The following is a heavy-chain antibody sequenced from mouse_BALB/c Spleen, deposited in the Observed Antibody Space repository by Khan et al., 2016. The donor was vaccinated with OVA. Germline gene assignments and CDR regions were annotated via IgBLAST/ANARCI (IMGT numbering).Heavy chain of an antibody. CDR2: IDPANGNT. Sequence: EVQLQESGAELVKPGASVKLSCTASGFNIKDTYMHWVKQRPEQGLEWIGRIDPANGNTKYDPKFQGKATITADTSSNTAYLQLSSLTSEDTAVYYCGDGYGGYAMDYWGQGTSVTVSS. V-gene: IGHV14-3*02. J-gene: IGHJ4*01. CDR1: GFNIKDTY. CDR3: GDGYGGYAMDY. D-gene: IGHD2-3*01.